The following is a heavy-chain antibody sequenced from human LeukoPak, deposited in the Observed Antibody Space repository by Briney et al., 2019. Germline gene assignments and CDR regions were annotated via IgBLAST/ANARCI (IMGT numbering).Heavy chain of an antibody. CDR2: ISYDGSNK. CDR3: AKGVAVAGTSCDY. Sequence: GSLRLSCAASGFTFSSYAMHWVRQAPGKGLEWVAVISYDGSNKYYADSVKGRFTISRDNSKNTLYLQMNSLRAEDTAVYYCAKGVAVAGTSCDYWGQGTLVTVSS. J-gene: IGHJ4*02. V-gene: IGHV3-30*04. D-gene: IGHD6-19*01. CDR1: GFTFSSYA.